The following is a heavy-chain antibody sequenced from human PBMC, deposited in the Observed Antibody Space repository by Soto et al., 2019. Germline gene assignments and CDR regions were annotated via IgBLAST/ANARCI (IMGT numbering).Heavy chain of an antibody. CDR2: IWYDGSNK. CDR3: ARGFYGYPRERNWFDP. V-gene: IGHV3-33*01. D-gene: IGHD5-12*01. CDR1: GFTFSSYG. J-gene: IGHJ5*02. Sequence: QVQLVESGGGVVQPGRSLRLSCAASGFTFSSYGMHWVRQAPGKGLEWVAVIWYDGSNKYYADSVKGRFTISRDNSKNTLYLQMNSLRAEDTAVYYCARGFYGYPRERNWFDPWGQGTLVTVSS.